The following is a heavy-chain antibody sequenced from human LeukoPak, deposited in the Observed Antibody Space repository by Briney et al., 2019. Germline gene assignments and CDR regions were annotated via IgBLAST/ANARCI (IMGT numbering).Heavy chain of an antibody. CDR2: IYYSGST. CDR3: ARGRGWYWVY. J-gene: IGHJ4*02. V-gene: IGHV4-39*01. D-gene: IGHD6-19*01. CDR1: GGSISSSSYY. Sequence: SETLSLTCTVSGGSISSSSYYWGWIRQPPGKGLEWIGSIYYSGSTYYNPSLKSRVTISVDTSKNQFSLKLSPVTAADTAVYYCARGRGWYWVYWGQGTLVTVSS.